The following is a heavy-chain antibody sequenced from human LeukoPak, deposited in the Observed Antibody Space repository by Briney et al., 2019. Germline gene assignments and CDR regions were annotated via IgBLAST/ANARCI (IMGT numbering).Heavy chain of an antibody. CDR2: ISSSSSYI. CDR3: AREPRYYYGMDV. V-gene: IGHV3-21*01. CDR1: GFTFSSYS. Sequence: GGSLRLSCAASGFTFSSYSMNWVRQAPGKGLEWVSSISSSSSYIYYADSGKGRFTISRDHAKNSLYLQMNSLRAEDTAVYYCAREPRYYYGMDVWGKGTTVTVSS. J-gene: IGHJ6*04.